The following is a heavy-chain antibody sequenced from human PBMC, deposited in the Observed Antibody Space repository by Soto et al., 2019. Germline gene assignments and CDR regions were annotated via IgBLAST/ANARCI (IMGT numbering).Heavy chain of an antibody. CDR3: ARGEDXVVVVAATHKTLYGMDV. D-gene: IGHD2-15*01. V-gene: IGHV4-30-4*01. CDR2: IYYSGST. CDR1: GGSISSGDYY. Sequence: KASETLSLTCTVSGGSISSGDYYWSWIRQPPGKGLEWIGYIYYSGSTYYNPSLKSRVTISVDTSKNQFSLKLSSVTAADTAVYYCARGEDXVVVVAATHKTLYGMDVWGQGTTVTVSS. J-gene: IGHJ6*02.